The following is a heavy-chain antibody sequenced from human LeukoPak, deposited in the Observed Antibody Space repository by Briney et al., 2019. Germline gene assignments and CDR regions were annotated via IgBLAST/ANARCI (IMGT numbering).Heavy chain of an antibody. CDR3: ARDSSNAFDI. CDR2: ISYTGNT. V-gene: IGHV4-39*07. Sequence: SETLSLTCTVSGVFINSNTYSWGWIRQPPGGGLEWIGTISYTGNTYYNSSLKSRLTISVDTSKNQFSLKLSSVTAADTAVHYCARDSSNAFDIWGQGTMVTVSS. CDR1: GVFINSNTYS. D-gene: IGHD2/OR15-2a*01. J-gene: IGHJ3*02.